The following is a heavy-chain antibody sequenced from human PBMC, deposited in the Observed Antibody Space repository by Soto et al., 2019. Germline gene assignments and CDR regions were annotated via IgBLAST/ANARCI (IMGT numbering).Heavy chain of an antibody. Sequence: GGSLRLSCAASGFTFSDYYMTWIRQAPGKGLEWVSYISSSGSGIYYPDSMKGRFTISRDNAKKSLYLQMSSLRAEDTAVYYCARAYSDAFDIWGQGTMVTVSS. J-gene: IGHJ3*02. CDR3: ARAYSDAFDI. D-gene: IGHD2-15*01. CDR2: ISSSGSGI. CDR1: GFTFSDYY. V-gene: IGHV3-11*01.